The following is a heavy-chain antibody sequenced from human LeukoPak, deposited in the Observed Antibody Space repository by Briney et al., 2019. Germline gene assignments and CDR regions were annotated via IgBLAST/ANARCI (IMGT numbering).Heavy chain of an antibody. Sequence: PGGSLRLSCAASGLTFSNYWMSWVHQAPGKGREWVADIKKDGGEKYYGDSVKGRFTISRDNAQNSMYLQMNSLRGEDTAVYYCATKLRGGMDVWGRGTTVTVSS. J-gene: IGHJ6*04. CDR1: GLTFSNYW. V-gene: IGHV3-7*03. D-gene: IGHD3-16*01. CDR3: ATKLRGGMDV. CDR2: IKKDGGEK.